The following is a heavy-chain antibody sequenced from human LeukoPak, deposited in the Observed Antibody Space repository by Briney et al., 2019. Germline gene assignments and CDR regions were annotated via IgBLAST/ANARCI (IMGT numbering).Heavy chain of an antibody. J-gene: IGHJ6*02. Sequence: GASVKVSCKASGYTFTSYGISWVRQAPGQGLEWMGWISAYNGNTNYAQKLQGRVTMTTDTSTSTAYMELRSLRSDDTAVYYCATAYGDYLGLYYYYGMDVWGQGTTVTVSS. CDR3: ATAYGDYLGLYYYYGMDV. CDR1: GYTFTSYG. CDR2: ISAYNGNT. D-gene: IGHD4-17*01. V-gene: IGHV1-18*01.